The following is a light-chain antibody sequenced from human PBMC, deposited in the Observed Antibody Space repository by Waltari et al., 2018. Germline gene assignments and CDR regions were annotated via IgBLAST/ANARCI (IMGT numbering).Light chain of an antibody. CDR3: QKYGTLPAT. Sequence: EIVLTQSPGTLSLSPGERATLPCRASQSVSRTLAWYQQKPGQAPRLLIYGTSSRAAGIPDGFSGSGLGTDFSLTVSRLEPEDFAVYYCQKYGTLPATFGQGTKVEIK. J-gene: IGKJ1*01. CDR2: GTS. V-gene: IGKV3-20*01. CDR1: QSVSRT.